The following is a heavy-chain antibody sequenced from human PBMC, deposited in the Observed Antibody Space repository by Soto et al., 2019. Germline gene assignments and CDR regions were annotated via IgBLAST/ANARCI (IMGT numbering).Heavy chain of an antibody. V-gene: IGHV1-46*01. CDR1: GYTFTSYY. D-gene: IGHD6-6*01. J-gene: IGHJ5*02. CDR3: ARDRTAARPREGRRDAYNWFAP. Sequence: GASVKVSCKASGYTFTSYYMHWVRQAPGQGLEWMGIINPSGGSTGYAQKFQGRVTMTRDTSTSTVYMELSSLRSEDTAVYYCARDRTAARPREGRRDAYNWFAPWGQGQWSPSPQ. CDR2: INPSGGST.